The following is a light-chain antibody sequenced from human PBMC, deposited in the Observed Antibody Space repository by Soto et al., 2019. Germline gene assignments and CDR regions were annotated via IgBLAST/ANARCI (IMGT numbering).Light chain of an antibody. Sequence: QSALTQPASVSGSPGQSITLSCTGTSRDVGGYNYVSWYQQHPGKAPKLMIYEVSNRPSGVSHRFSGSKSGNTASLTISGLQAEDDADYYCSSYTSSSTVVFGGGTKLTVL. CDR2: EVS. CDR3: SSYTSSSTVV. J-gene: IGLJ2*01. V-gene: IGLV2-14*01. CDR1: SRDVGGYNY.